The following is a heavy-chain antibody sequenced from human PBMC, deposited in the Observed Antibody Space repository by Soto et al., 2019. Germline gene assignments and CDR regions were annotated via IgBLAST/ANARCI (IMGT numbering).Heavy chain of an antibody. CDR1: GFTLSDHA. V-gene: IGHV3-30*18. J-gene: IGHJ6*02. CDR2: TSDDGTNE. Sequence: QVQLVESGGGVVLPGRSLRLSCVTSGFTLSDHAMHWVRQSPGKAPEWVALTSDDGTNEYYADSVKGRFTISRDNYKRTIYRQRSSLRSEDTALYYSAKDRGSGSHFNPRNPAFYTGMDVWGQGTRVTVSS. CDR3: AKDRGSGSHFNPRNPAFYTGMDV. D-gene: IGHD3-10*01.